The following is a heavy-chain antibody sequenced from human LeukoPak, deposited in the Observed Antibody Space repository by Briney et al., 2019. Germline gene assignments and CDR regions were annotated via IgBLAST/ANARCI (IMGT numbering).Heavy chain of an antibody. CDR2: ISSSGSTI. CDR1: GFTFSDYY. J-gene: IGHJ4*02. CDR3: AKAPGYSSTWLDY. V-gene: IGHV3-11*01. Sequence: GGSLRLSCAASGFTFSDYYMSWIRQAPGKGLEWVSYISSSGSTIYYADSVKGRFTISRDNAKNSLYLQMNSLRAEDTAVYYCAKAPGYSSTWLDYWGQGTLVTVSS. D-gene: IGHD6-13*01.